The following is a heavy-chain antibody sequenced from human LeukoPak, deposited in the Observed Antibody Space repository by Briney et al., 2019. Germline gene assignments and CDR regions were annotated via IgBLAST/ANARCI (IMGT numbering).Heavy chain of an antibody. CDR1: GFTFSSFG. J-gene: IGHJ4*02. D-gene: IGHD4-17*01. Sequence: GGSLRLSCAASGFTFSSFGMHWGRQTPTKGLEWVAFIRHHGMNESYVDSVKGRFTISRDNSKHTLYLQMNSLRVEDTAVYYCAKDRRDYGDYGLDYWGQGTLVTVSP. CDR2: IRHHGMNE. V-gene: IGHV3-30*02. CDR3: AKDRRDYGDYGLDY.